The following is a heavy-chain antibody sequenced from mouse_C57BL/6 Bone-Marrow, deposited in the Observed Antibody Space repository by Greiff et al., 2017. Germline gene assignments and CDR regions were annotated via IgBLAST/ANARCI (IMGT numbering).Heavy chain of an antibody. Sequence: VQLQQSGAELVRPGASVTLSCKASGYTFTDYEMHWVKQTPVHGLEWIGAIDPETGGTAYNQKFKGKAILTADKSSSTAYMELRSLTSEDSAVYYCTSPYYNDFDYWGQGTTLTVSS. D-gene: IGHD2-12*01. J-gene: IGHJ2*01. V-gene: IGHV1-15*01. CDR3: TSPYYNDFDY. CDR1: GYTFTDYE. CDR2: IDPETGGT.